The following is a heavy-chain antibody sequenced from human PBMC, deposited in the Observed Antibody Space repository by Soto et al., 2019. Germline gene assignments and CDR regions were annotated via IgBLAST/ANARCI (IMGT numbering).Heavy chain of an antibody. CDR1: GFTFSSYA. CDR3: AKDLKVGDIVVVVAATRGYYYYGMDV. V-gene: IGHV3-23*01. J-gene: IGHJ6*02. D-gene: IGHD2-15*01. CDR2: ISGSGGST. Sequence: EVQLLESGGGLVQPGGSLRLSCAASGFTFSSYAMSWVRPAPGKGLEWVSAISGSGGSTYYADSVKGRFTISRDNSKNTLYLQMNSLRAEDTAVYYCAKDLKVGDIVVVVAATRGYYYYGMDVWGQGTTVTVSS.